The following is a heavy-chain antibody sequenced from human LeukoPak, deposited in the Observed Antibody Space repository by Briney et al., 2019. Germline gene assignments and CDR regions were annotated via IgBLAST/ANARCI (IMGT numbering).Heavy chain of an antibody. CDR2: ISYDGSNK. J-gene: IGHJ4*02. D-gene: IGHD3-3*01. Sequence: GRSLRLSCAASRFTFSSYGMHWVRQAPGKGLEWVAVISYDGSNKYYADSVKGRFTISRDNSKNTLYLQMNSLRAEDTAVYYCAKDRPVWSGYYFDYWGQGTLVTVSS. CDR1: RFTFSSYG. V-gene: IGHV3-30*18. CDR3: AKDRPVWSGYYFDY.